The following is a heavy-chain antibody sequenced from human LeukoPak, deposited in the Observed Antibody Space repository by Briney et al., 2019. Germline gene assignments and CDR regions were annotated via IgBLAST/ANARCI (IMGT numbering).Heavy chain of an antibody. CDR3: ARDLGYYGSSGYYYTAFDI. V-gene: IGHV3-11*04. Sequence: GGSLRLSCAASGFTFSDYYTSWIRQAPGKGLEWVSYISSSGSTIYYADSVKGRFTISRDNAKNSLYLQMNSLRAEDTAVYYCARDLGYYGSSGYYYTAFDIWGQGTMVTVSS. CDR2: ISSSGSTI. CDR1: GFTFSDYY. D-gene: IGHD3-22*01. J-gene: IGHJ3*02.